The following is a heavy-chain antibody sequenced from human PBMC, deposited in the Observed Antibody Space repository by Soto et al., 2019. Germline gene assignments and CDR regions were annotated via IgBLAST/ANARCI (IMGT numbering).Heavy chain of an antibody. Sequence: QVQLQQSGPGLVRPSQTLSLTCAISGDSVSSNSAAWNWIRQSPSRGLEWLGRTYYRSRWYNDYAVSVKSXXXXXXXXXXXXXXXXXXXXXXXDTAVYYCAGTTSLQWYYMDVWDKGTTVTVSS. D-gene: IGHD1-7*01. CDR2: TYYRSRWYN. V-gene: IGHV6-1*01. J-gene: IGHJ6*03. CDR3: AGTTSLQWYYMDV. CDR1: GDSVSSNSAA.